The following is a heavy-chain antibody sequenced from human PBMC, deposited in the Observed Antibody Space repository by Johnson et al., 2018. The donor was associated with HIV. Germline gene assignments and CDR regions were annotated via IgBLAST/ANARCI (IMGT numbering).Heavy chain of an antibody. D-gene: IGHD4-23*01. Sequence: QVQLVESGGGVVQPGKSLRLSCAASGFTFSGYGMHWVRQAPGKGLEWVAVISYDGSNRYYADSVKGRFTISRDTSKDTLYLQMNSLRAEDTAVYYCARESRTTVVIRGGALDIWGQGTMVTVSS. CDR3: ARESRTTVVIRGGALDI. J-gene: IGHJ3*02. V-gene: IGHV3-30*03. CDR1: GFTFSGYG. CDR2: ISYDGSNR.